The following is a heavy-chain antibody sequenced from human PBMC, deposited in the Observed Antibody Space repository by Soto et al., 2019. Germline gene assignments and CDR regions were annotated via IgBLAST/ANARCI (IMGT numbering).Heavy chain of an antibody. Sequence: QLHLQESGPGLVKTSQTLSLTCSVSGDSIISGGYYWTWLRQYPGKGLEYIGYIYYSGSTYYNPSPESRVTISIGASKTPFLLGLSSVTAGGTAVFFFSGGRGFWGRAYSWGQGTLVTVSS. V-gene: IGHV4-31*03. J-gene: IGHJ4*02. D-gene: IGHD3-16*01. CDR3: SGGRGFWGRAYS. CDR1: GDSIISGGYY. CDR2: IYYSGST.